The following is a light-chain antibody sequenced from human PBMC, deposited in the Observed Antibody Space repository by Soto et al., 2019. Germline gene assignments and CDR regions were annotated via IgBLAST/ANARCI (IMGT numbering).Light chain of an antibody. CDR2: GAS. CDR1: QTVSSNY. J-gene: IGKJ5*01. V-gene: IGKV3-20*01. CDR3: QQYTGPPTT. Sequence: IILTQSPDTLSLSPGERATLSCLASQTVSSNYLAWCQQRPGQAPRLLIYGASTRAAGIPDRFSGSGSGTDFTLTITRLEPEDSAVYFCQQYTGPPTTCGQGTRREIK.